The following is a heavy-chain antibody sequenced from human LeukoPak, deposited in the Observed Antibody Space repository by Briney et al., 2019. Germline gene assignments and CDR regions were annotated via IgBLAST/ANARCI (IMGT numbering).Heavy chain of an antibody. D-gene: IGHD3-22*01. CDR3: ARDYYDRSGYFYFDS. Sequence: GRSLRLSCAASGFTFTNFGLHWVRQAPGRGLEWVAVIWYDGSKKYYADSVKGRCTISRDNSKNTLYLQMNSLRADDTSVYYCARDYYDRSGYFYFDSWGQGTLVTVSS. V-gene: IGHV3-33*01. CDR1: GFTFTNFG. J-gene: IGHJ4*02. CDR2: IWYDGSKK.